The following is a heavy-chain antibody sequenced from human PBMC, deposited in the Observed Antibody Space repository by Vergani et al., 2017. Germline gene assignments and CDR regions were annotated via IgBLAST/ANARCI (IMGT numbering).Heavy chain of an antibody. CDR3: ARTQRPAYDSRGYYFDY. V-gene: IGHV1-46*03. CDR1: GYTFTSYY. D-gene: IGHD3-22*01. CDR2: INPSGGST. J-gene: IGHJ4*02. Sequence: QVQLVQSGAEVKKPGASVKVSCKASGYTFTSYYMHWVRQAPGQGLEWMGIINPSGGSTSYAQKFQGRVTMTRDTSTSTVYMELSSLRSEDTAVYYCARTQRPAYDSRGYYFDYWGQGTLVTVSS.